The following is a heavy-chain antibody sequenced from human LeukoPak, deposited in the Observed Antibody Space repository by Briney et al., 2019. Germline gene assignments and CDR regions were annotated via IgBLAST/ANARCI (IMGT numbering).Heavy chain of an antibody. CDR3: VRLKAAYTGYDIIDY. V-gene: IGHV3-11*01. CDR1: GFTFSAYY. J-gene: IGHJ4*02. Sequence: GGSLRLSCAASGFTFSAYYMSWIRQAPGKGLEWVSYISTTGSTIKYAGSVKGRFTISRDNAKNSLFLHMNSLRAEDTAVYYCVRLKAAYTGYDIIDYWGQGTLITVSP. D-gene: IGHD5-12*01. CDR2: ISTTGSTI.